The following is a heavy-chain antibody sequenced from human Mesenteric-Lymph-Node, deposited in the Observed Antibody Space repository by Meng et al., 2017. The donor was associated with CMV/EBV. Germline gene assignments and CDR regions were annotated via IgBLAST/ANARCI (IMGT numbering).Heavy chain of an antibody. Sequence: ASVKVSCKASGYTFSAYYIHWVRQAPGQGLEWVGWNSYSGATNCAQKFQARVTMTRDTSTSTVHMEISRLTYDDTAVYFCARGVGSSWFDPWGQGSLVTVSS. D-gene: IGHD1-26*01. V-gene: IGHV1-2*02. CDR1: GYTFSAYY. CDR3: ARGVGSSWFDP. J-gene: IGHJ5*02. CDR2: NSYSGAT.